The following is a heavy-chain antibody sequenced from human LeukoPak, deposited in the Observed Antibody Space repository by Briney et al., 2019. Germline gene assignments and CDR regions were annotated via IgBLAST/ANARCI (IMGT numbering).Heavy chain of an antibody. CDR1: GGSISSYY. Sequence: SETLPLTCTVSGGSISSYYWSWIRQPPGKGLEWIGYIYYSGSTNYNPSLKSRVTISVDTSKNQFSLKLSSVTAADTAVYYCARTGPGIAARSYFDYWGQGTLVTVSS. CDR2: IYYSGST. CDR3: ARTGPGIAARSYFDY. D-gene: IGHD6-6*01. V-gene: IGHV4-59*01. J-gene: IGHJ4*02.